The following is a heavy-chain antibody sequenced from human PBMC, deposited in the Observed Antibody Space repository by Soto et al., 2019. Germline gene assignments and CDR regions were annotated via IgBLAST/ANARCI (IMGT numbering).Heavy chain of an antibody. Sequence: EVQLVESGGGLVKPGGSLRLTCAGSTFNFTSYSLNWVHQAPGKGLEWVSSISATSTYIFYADSVKGRFTISRDNAKNSVSLQMNSLRAEDTALYYCARVNSATGSMHFDHWGQGTLVTVSS. J-gene: IGHJ4*02. CDR3: ARVNSATGSMHFDH. CDR1: TFNFTSYS. V-gene: IGHV3-21*01. D-gene: IGHD3-10*01. CDR2: ISATSTYI.